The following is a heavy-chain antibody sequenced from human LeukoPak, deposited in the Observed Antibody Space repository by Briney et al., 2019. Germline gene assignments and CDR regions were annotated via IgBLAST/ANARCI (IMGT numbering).Heavy chain of an antibody. Sequence: GGSLRLSCAASGFTFSDYNMRWIRQAPGKGLEWVSSISRSGSTKYYADSVKGRFTISRDNAKNSLFLQMNSLRAEDTAVYYCASFQQLVHQNPTFDYWGQGTLVTVSS. D-gene: IGHD6-6*01. CDR2: ISRSGSTK. V-gene: IGHV3-11*04. CDR1: GFTFSDYN. CDR3: ASFQQLVHQNPTFDY. J-gene: IGHJ4*02.